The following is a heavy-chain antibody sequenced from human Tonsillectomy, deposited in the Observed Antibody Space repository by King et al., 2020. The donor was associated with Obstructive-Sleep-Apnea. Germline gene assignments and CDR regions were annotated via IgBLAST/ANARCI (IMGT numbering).Heavy chain of an antibody. J-gene: IGHJ4*02. CDR3: AREWLGVDY. D-gene: IGHD6-19*01. Sequence: VQLQESGPGLVKPSETLSLTCTVSVGSITSYYWSWIRQPPGKGLEWLGYIYYTGSANYTPSLKSRVTISVDTPKNQFSLRLSSVTAADTAVFYCAREWLGVDYWGQGTLVTVSS. CDR2: IYYTGSA. V-gene: IGHV4-59*01. CDR1: VGSITSYY.